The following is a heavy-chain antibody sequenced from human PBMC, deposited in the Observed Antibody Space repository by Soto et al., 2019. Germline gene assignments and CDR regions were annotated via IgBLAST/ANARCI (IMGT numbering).Heavy chain of an antibody. D-gene: IGHD3-10*01. J-gene: IGHJ6*02. V-gene: IGHV3-49*03. CDR1: GFTFGDYA. Sequence: GSLRLSCTASGFTFGDYAMSWFRQAPGKGLEWVGFIRSKAYGGTTEYAASVKGRFTISRDDSKSIAYLQMNSLKTEDTAVYYCTRDMVRQAALAYYYGMDVWGQGTTVTITS. CDR3: TRDMVRQAALAYYYGMDV. CDR2: IRSKAYGGTT.